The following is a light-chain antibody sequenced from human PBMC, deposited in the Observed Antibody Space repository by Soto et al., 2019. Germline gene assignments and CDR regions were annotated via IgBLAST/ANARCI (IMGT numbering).Light chain of an antibody. Sequence: QSALTQPASVSGSPGQSITISCTGTSSDVDGYNYVSWYQQHPGKAPKLMIYEVSNRPSGVSNRFSGSKSGNTASLTISGLQAEDEADYYCSSYTSISTVFGGGTKVTVL. J-gene: IGLJ2*01. V-gene: IGLV2-14*01. CDR3: SSYTSISTV. CDR1: SSDVDGYNY. CDR2: EVS.